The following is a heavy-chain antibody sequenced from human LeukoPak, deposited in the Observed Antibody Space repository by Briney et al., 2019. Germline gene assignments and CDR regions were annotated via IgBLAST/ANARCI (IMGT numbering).Heavy chain of an antibody. CDR1: GGYISTYY. Sequence: SETLSLTCSVSGGYISTYYWSWIRQPPGKGLEWIGEINARGDTNYNPSLKSRVTISVDTSKNQFSLSLSSMSASDTAVYYCARGQVPAARGHNWFDPWGQGTLVTVSS. J-gene: IGHJ5*02. V-gene: IGHV4-34*01. CDR3: ARGQVPAARGHNWFDP. CDR2: INARGDT. D-gene: IGHD2-2*01.